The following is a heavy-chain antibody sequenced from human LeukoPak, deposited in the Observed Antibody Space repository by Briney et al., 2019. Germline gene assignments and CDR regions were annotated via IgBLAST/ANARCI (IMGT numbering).Heavy chain of an antibody. V-gene: IGHV5-51*01. CDR2: IYPADSDT. Sequence: GESLKISCKGSGYTFTYHWIAWVRQMPGKGVEWMGIIYPADSDTRYSPSFQGQVTISADKSVRTAYLQWSSLKASDTAMYYCAFGASNWDQFDYWGQGTLVTVSS. D-gene: IGHD7-27*01. CDR3: AFGASNWDQFDY. J-gene: IGHJ4*02. CDR1: GYTFTYHW.